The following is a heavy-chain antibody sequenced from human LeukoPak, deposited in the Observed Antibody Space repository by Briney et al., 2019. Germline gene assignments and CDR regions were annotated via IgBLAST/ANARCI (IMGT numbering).Heavy chain of an antibody. V-gene: IGHV3-23*01. J-gene: IGHJ4*02. CDR1: GLTFSSYA. Sequence: GGSLRLSCAASGLTFSSYAMSWVRQAPGKGLEWVSATSGTGGSTYYADSVKGRFTISRDNSKNTLYLQMNSLRDEDTAVYYCARYTSRWFEDYWGQGTLVTASS. CDR2: TSGTGGST. D-gene: IGHD6-13*01. CDR3: ARYTSRWFEDY.